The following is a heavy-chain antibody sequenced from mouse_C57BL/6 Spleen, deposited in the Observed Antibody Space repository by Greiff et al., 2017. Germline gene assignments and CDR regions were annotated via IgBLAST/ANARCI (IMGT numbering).Heavy chain of an antibody. CDR3: ARSGGPYAMDD. D-gene: IGHD1-1*02. Sequence: QVQLQQPGAELVKPGASVKMSCKASGYTFTSYWITWVKQRPGQGLEWIGDIYPGSGSTNYNEKFKSKATLTVDTSSSVAYMRLSSLTSEDSAVYYCARSGGPYAMDDWGQGTSVTVSS. V-gene: IGHV1-55*01. J-gene: IGHJ4*01. CDR2: IYPGSGST. CDR1: GYTFTSYW.